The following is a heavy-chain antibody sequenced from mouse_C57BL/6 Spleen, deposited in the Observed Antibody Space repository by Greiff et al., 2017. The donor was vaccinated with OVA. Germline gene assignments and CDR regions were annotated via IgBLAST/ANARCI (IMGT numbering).Heavy chain of an antibody. V-gene: IGHV1-26*01. D-gene: IGHD2-12*01. Sequence: EVKLQQSGPELVKPGASVKISCKASGYTFTDYYMHWVKQSHGKSLEWIGDINPNNGGTRYNQKFKGKATLTVDKSSRTAYMELRSLTSEDSAVYYCARDGSYDYWGQGTTLTVSS. CDR2: INPNNGGT. CDR3: ARDGSYDY. CDR1: GYTFTDYY. J-gene: IGHJ2*01.